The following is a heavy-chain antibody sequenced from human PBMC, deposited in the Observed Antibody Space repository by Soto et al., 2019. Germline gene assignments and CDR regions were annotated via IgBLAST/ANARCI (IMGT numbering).Heavy chain of an antibody. CDR3: AREEGSYSMGTFPFYGLDV. CDR2: IIPILGTG. D-gene: IGHD1-26*01. J-gene: IGHJ6*04. Sequence: QVQLVQSGPEVKKSGSSVKVSCKLSGGTFTTDTLSCLRRAPGQGLAWMGRIIPILGTGNYAQKFQGRVTITEDKSTNTGYMELSSLTSEDTAVYYGAREEGSYSMGTFPFYGLDVWGNGTTVTVSS. CDR1: GGTFTTDT. V-gene: IGHV1-69*08.